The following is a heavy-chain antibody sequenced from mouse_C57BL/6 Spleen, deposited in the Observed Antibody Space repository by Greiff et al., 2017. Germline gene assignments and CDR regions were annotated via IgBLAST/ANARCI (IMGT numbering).Heavy chain of an antibody. CDR2: ISDGGSYT. J-gene: IGHJ2*01. V-gene: IGHV5-4*01. CDR1: GFTFSSYA. D-gene: IGHD4-1*02. Sequence: EVKLMESGGGLVKPGGSLKLSCAASGFTFSSYAMSWVRQTPEKRLEWVATISDGGSYTYYPDNVKGRFTISRDNAKNNLYLQMSHLKSEDTAMYYCAGEAPNWDVDYWGQGTTLTVSS. CDR3: AGEAPNWDVDY.